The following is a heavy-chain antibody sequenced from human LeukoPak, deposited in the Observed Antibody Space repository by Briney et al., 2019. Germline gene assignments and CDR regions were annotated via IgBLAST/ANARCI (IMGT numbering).Heavy chain of an antibody. J-gene: IGHJ4*02. Sequence: GGSLRLSCAASGFTFSSYWMHWVRQAPGKGLEYVSAISSNGGSTYYANSVKGRFTISRDNSKNTLYLQMGSLRAEDMAVYYCARGGYYYDSSGYYRFDYWGQGTLVTVSS. D-gene: IGHD3-22*01. V-gene: IGHV3-64*01. CDR3: ARGGYYYDSSGYYRFDY. CDR1: GFTFSSYW. CDR2: ISSNGGST.